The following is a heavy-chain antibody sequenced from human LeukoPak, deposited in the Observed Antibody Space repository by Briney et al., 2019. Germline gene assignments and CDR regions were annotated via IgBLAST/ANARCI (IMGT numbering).Heavy chain of an antibody. Sequence: PSETLSLTCSVSGDSISTSSYYWGWIRQPPGKGLEWIGTIYYSGSTYYNPSLKSRVTISVDTSKNQFSLKLSSVTAADTAVYYCASLTIYLRMFDYWGQGTLVTVSS. V-gene: IGHV4-39*01. J-gene: IGHJ4*02. CDR2: IYYSGST. D-gene: IGHD3-3*01. CDR3: ASLTIYLRMFDY. CDR1: GDSISTSSYY.